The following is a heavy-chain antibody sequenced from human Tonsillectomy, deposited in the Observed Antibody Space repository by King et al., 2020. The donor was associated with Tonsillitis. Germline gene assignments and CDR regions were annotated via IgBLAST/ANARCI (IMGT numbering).Heavy chain of an antibody. CDR3: ARDGGIGLDY. Sequence: VQLVESGGGVVQPGRSLRLSCAASGFSLSSWGMHWVRQAPGKGLEWVAVRWYDGSKKDYSDSVKGRFTISREISKSTLYVQMNSLRAEDTAVYYCARDGGIGLDYWGQGTLVAVSS. V-gene: IGHV3-33*08. CDR2: RWYDGSKK. D-gene: IGHD3-16*01. J-gene: IGHJ4*02. CDR1: GFSLSSWG.